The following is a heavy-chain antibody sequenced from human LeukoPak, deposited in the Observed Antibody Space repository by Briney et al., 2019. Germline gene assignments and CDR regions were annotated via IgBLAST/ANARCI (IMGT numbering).Heavy chain of an antibody. CDR1: GFTFSSSW. CDR3: AREVVLTGTSVFDY. V-gene: IGHV3-74*01. Sequence: GGSLRLSCAASGFTFSSSWMHWVRQAPGKGLVWVSRIDSDGSHTTYADSVKGRFTISRDNAKNTLYLQMKSLRAEDTAVYYCAREVVLTGTSVFDYWGRGTLVTVSS. J-gene: IGHJ4*02. D-gene: IGHD4/OR15-4a*01. CDR2: IDSDGSHT.